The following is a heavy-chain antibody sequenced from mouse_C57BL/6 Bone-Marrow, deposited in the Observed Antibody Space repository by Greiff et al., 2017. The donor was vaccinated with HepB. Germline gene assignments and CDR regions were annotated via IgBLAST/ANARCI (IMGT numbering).Heavy chain of an antibody. CDR2: IDPANGNT. Sequence: VQLQQSVAELVRPGASVKLSCTASGFNFKNTYLHWVKQRPEQGLEWIGRIDPANGNTKYAQKFQGKATITADTSSNTAYLQLSSLTSEDTAIYYCSRRSWDLYARDYWGQGTSVTVSS. CDR1: GFNFKNTY. J-gene: IGHJ4*01. CDR3: SRRSWDLYARDY. D-gene: IGHD4-1*01. V-gene: IGHV14-3*01.